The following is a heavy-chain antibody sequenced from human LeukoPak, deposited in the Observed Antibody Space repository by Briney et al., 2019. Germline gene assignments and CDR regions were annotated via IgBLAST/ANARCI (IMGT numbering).Heavy chain of an antibody. CDR3: AKVDGVRAAPGRGRVDS. Sequence: GGSLRLSCSASGFTFSRYAMHWDRQAPGKGLEYVSVISSNGGSTYYADSVKGRFTISRDNSRNTLHLQMSSLRVEDTAVYYCAKVDGVRAAPGRGRVDSWGQGTLVTVSS. J-gene: IGHJ4*02. V-gene: IGHV3-64D*06. CDR2: ISSNGGST. D-gene: IGHD6-13*01. CDR1: GFTFSRYA.